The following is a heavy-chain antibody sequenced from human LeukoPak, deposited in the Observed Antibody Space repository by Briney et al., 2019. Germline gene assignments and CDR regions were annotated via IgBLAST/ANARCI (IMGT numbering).Heavy chain of an antibody. CDR1: GGSISSGGYS. D-gene: IGHD4-23*01. J-gene: IGHJ4*02. CDR2: IYHSGST. Sequence: PSETLSLTCAVSGGSISSGGYSWSWIRQPPGKGLEWIGYIYHSGSTYYNPSLKSRVTISVDTSKNQFSLKLNSMTAADTGVYFCTRGPTVENHDFDFWGQGTLVTVSS. CDR3: TRGPTVENHDFDF. V-gene: IGHV4-30-2*01.